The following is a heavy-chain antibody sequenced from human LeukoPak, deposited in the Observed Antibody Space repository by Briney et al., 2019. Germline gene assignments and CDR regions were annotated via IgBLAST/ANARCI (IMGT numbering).Heavy chain of an antibody. CDR3: AGGFDY. CDR2: INGDGSST. Sequence: GGSLRLSCAASGFIVTSKFMSWVRQAPGKGLVWVSRINGDGSSTSYADSVKGRFTISRDNAKNTVYLQMNSLRVEDTAVYYCAGGFDYWGQGTLVTVSS. CDR1: GFIVTSKF. V-gene: IGHV3-74*01. J-gene: IGHJ4*02.